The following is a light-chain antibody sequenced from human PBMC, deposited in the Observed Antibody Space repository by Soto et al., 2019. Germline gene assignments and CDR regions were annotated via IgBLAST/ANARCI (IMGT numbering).Light chain of an antibody. Sequence: EIVLIQSPASLSLSAGERATLSCRASQSVSTYLAWYQHKAGQAPRLLIYDASNRASGVPARFSGSGSETDFTLTISRLEPEDFALYYCQQYGGSPITFGLGTRLEIK. CDR2: DAS. V-gene: IGKV3-11*01. CDR3: QQYGGSPIT. J-gene: IGKJ5*01. CDR1: QSVSTY.